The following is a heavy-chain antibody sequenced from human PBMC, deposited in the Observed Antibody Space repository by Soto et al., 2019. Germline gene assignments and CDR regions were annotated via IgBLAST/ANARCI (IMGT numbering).Heavy chain of an antibody. V-gene: IGHV4-39*01. Sequence: PSETQSLTCTVSGGSISSSSYYWGWIRQPPGKGLEWIGSIYYSGSTYYNPSLKSRVTISVDTSKNQFSLKLSSVTAADTAVYYCARQSPVGPATIFFDYWGQGTLVTVPS. J-gene: IGHJ4*02. D-gene: IGHD3-3*01. CDR2: IYYSGST. CDR3: ARQSPVGPATIFFDY. CDR1: GGSISSSSYY.